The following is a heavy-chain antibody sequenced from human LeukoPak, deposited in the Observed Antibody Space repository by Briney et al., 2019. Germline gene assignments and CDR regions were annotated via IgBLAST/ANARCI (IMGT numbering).Heavy chain of an antibody. J-gene: IGHJ6*04. CDR1: GFTFSNYW. CDR3: TRSGVSSSLSVDV. V-gene: IGHV3-49*04. D-gene: IGHD6-6*01. Sequence: GGSLRLSCAASGFTFSNYWMSWVRQAPGKGLEWVGFIRSKAYGGTTEYAASVKGRFTISRDDSKSIAYLQMNSLKTEDTAVYYCTRSGVSSSLSVDVWGKGTTVTVSS. CDR2: IRSKAYGGTT.